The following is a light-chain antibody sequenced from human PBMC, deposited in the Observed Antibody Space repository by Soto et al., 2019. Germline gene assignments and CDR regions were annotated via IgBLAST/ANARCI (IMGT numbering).Light chain of an antibody. Sequence: QSVLTQPPSVSGAPGQRVTISCTGSSSNIGAGYNVHWYQQLPGTAPKLLIYGNSNRPSGVPDRFSGSKSGTSASLAITGFQAEDEADYYCQSYDIRVRVVFGGGTKLTVL. V-gene: IGLV1-40*01. J-gene: IGLJ2*01. CDR2: GNS. CDR1: SSNIGAGYN. CDR3: QSYDIRVRVV.